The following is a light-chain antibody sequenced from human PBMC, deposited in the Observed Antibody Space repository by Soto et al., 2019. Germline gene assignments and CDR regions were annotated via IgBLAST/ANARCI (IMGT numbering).Light chain of an antibody. J-gene: IGKJ1*01. CDR1: QNVGGD. Sequence: EGVTTQSPATLSVSPGERATLSCRASQNVGGDLAWYQQKPVQAPRLLIYRTSTRANGTPVRFSGSGSGTEFTLTISSLQSEDFAVYYCQEYNGRSSFGQGTKVEIK. V-gene: IGKV3-15*01. CDR3: QEYNGRSS. CDR2: RTS.